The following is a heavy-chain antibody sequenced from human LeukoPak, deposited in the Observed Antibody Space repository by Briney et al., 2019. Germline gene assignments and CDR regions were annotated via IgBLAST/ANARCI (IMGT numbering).Heavy chain of an antibody. CDR2: ISSSSSYI. D-gene: IGHD3-10*01. J-gene: IGHJ4*02. V-gene: IGHV3-21*01. CDR3: ASYGPRGFDY. CDR1: GFTFSSYS. Sequence: GGSLRLSCAASGFTFSSYSMNWVRQAPGKGLEWVSSISSSSSYIYYADSVKGRFTISRDNAKNSLYLQMNSLRAGDTAVYYCASYGPRGFDYWGQGTLVTVSS.